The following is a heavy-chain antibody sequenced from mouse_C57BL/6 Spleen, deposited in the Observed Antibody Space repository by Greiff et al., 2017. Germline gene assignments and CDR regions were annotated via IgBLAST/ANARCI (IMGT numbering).Heavy chain of an antibody. CDR2: IDPSDSYT. J-gene: IGHJ4*01. V-gene: IGHV1-59*01. Sequence: QVQLQQPGAELVRPGTSVKLSCKASGYTFTSYWMHWVKQRPGQGLEWIGVIDPSDSYTNYNQKFKGKATLTVDTSSSTAYMQLSSLTSEDSAVYYCAPITTAQEGYYYSMDYWGQGTSVTVSS. D-gene: IGHD1-2*01. CDR3: APITTAQEGYYYSMDY. CDR1: GYTFTSYW.